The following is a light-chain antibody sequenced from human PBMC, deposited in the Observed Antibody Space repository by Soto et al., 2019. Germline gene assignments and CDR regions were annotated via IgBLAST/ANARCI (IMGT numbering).Light chain of an antibody. V-gene: IGKV3-11*01. CDR1: QSVSSY. CDR2: DAS. CDR3: QQRSNCPST. Sequence: EIVLTQSPATLSLSPGERATLSCRASQSVSSYLAWYQQKPGQAPSLLIYDASNRATGIPARFSGSGSGTDFTLTISSLEPEDFAVYYCQQRSNCPSTFGGGTKVEIK. J-gene: IGKJ4*01.